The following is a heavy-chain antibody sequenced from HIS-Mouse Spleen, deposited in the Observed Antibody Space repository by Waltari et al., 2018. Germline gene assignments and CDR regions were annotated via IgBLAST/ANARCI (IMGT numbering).Heavy chain of an antibody. V-gene: IGHV1-8*01. CDR2: MHPNSGNT. D-gene: IGHD3-3*01. J-gene: IGHJ4*02. CDR3: ARVYYDFWSGYYY. CDR1: GYTFPSYD. Sequence: QVQLVQSGAEVTQPGAAVKVSCKASGYTFPSYDLPWVRPATGQGLECMGWMHPNSGNTGYAQKFQGRVTMTRNTSISTAYMELSSLRSEDTAVYYCARVYYDFWSGYYYWGQGTLVTVSS.